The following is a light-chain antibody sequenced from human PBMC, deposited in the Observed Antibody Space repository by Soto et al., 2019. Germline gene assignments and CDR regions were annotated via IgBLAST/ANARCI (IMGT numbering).Light chain of an antibody. Sequence: QLVLTQSPSASASLGASVKLTCTLSSGHSNYAIAWHQQQPEKGPRYLMKLNSDGSHSKGDGIPHRFSGSSSGAERYLTISSLQSEDEADYYCQTWGTGIVVFGGGTKLTVL. J-gene: IGLJ2*01. CDR1: SGHSNYA. V-gene: IGLV4-69*01. CDR2: LNSDGSH. CDR3: QTWGTGIVV.